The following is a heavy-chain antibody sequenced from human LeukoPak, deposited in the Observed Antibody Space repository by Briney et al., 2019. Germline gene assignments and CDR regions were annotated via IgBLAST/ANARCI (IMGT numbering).Heavy chain of an antibody. CDR3: ARDPDYDSTGYSAEYFKH. V-gene: IGHV1-69*04. Sequence: SVKVSCKASGGSFSTFGISWVRQAPGQRLEWMGRIIPFLGLVDYAQSFQGRVTITADKSTHTAYLEWSSLSSGDTAVYYCARDPDYDSTGYSAEYFKHWGPGTLVTVSS. D-gene: IGHD3-22*01. CDR2: IIPFLGLV. CDR1: GGSFSTFG. J-gene: IGHJ1*01.